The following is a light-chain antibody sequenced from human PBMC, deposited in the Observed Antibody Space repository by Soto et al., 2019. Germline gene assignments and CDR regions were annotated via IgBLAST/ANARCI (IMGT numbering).Light chain of an antibody. CDR3: QQRSNWPLT. CDR2: DAS. Sequence: EIVLTQSPATLSLSPGERATLSCRASRSVSSYLAWYQQKPGQAPRLLIYDASNRATGIPVRFSGSGSGTDFTLTISSLEPEDFAVYYCQQRSNWPLTFGGGTKVEIK. CDR1: RSVSSY. J-gene: IGKJ4*01. V-gene: IGKV3-11*01.